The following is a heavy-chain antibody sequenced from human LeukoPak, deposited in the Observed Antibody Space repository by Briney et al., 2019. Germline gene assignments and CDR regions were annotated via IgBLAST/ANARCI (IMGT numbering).Heavy chain of an antibody. D-gene: IGHD6-19*01. V-gene: IGHV3-9*01. Sequence: GGSLRLSCAASGFTFDDYAMHWVRQAPGKGLEWVSGISWNSGSIGYADSVKGRFTISRDNAKNSLYLQMNSLRAEDTALYYCAKDSGWGSRIIDAFDIWGQGTMVTVSS. CDR2: ISWNSGSI. J-gene: IGHJ3*02. CDR1: GFTFDDYA. CDR3: AKDSGWGSRIIDAFDI.